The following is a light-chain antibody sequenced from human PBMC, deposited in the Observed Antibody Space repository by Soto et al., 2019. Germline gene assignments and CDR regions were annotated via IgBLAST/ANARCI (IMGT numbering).Light chain of an antibody. J-gene: IGKJ1*01. CDR1: QSISSY. V-gene: IGKV1-39*01. CDR2: AAS. CDR3: QQSYSTPQT. Sequence: DIQMTQSPSSLSASVGDRVTITCRASQSISSYLNWYQQKPGKAPKLLIYAASSLQSGVPSRFSGSGSGTDVTLTISSLQPEDFATYYCQQSYSTPQTFGQWTKVEIK.